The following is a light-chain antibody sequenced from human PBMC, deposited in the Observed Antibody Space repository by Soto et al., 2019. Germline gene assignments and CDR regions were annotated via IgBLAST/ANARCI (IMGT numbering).Light chain of an antibody. CDR2: EVS. CDR1: SSDVGGYNY. V-gene: IGLV2-14*01. CDR3: RSYTSSSTVV. J-gene: IGLJ2*01. Sequence: QSALTQPASVSGSPGQSITISCTGTSSDVGGYNYVSWYQQHPGKAPKLMIYEVSNRPSGVSNRFSGSKSGNTASLTISGLQAEDEADYYCRSYTSSSTVVFGGGNKVTVL.